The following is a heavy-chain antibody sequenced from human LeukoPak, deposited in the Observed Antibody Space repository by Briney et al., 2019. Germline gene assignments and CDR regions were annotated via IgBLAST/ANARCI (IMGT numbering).Heavy chain of an antibody. V-gene: IGHV4-59*01. Sequence: PSETLSLTCTVSGGSISSYYWSWIRQPPGKGLEGIGYIYYSGSTNYNPSLKSRVTISVDTSKNQFSLKLSSVTAADTAVYYCARGGDFWSGYYRFDYWGQGTLVTVSS. J-gene: IGHJ4*02. CDR3: ARGGDFWSGYYRFDY. CDR1: GGSISSYY. CDR2: IYYSGST. D-gene: IGHD3-3*01.